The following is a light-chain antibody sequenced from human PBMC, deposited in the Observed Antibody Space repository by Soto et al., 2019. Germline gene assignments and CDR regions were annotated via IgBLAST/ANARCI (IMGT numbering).Light chain of an antibody. V-gene: IGKV1-39*01. CDR3: QQNYSTPT. CDR1: QLISTS. Sequence: DIQVTKNPSLQCPSVGESVTSTCRASQLISTSLAWYQVKPGKAPKLLIYAASTLESGVPSRFSGSGSGTDFTLTICSLQPEDFATYYCQQNYSTPTCGRGTKWIS. CDR2: AAS. J-gene: IGKJ1*01.